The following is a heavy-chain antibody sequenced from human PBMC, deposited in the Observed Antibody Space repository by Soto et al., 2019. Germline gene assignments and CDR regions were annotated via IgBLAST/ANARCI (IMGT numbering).Heavy chain of an antibody. CDR2: IYPGDSDT. V-gene: IGHV5-51*01. D-gene: IGHD3-9*01. CDR1: GYSFTSYW. Sequence: TAESLTLSCKGSGYSFTSYWIGWVRQMPGKGLEWMGIIYPGDSDTRYSPSFQGQVTISADKSISTAYLQWSSLKASDTAMYYCARSFYDLSTATGGHWFDPWGHGTLVTVSS. CDR3: ARSFYDLSTATGGHWFDP. J-gene: IGHJ5*02.